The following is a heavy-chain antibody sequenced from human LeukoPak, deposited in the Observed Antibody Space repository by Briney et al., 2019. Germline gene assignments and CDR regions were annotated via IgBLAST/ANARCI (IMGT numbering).Heavy chain of an antibody. Sequence: SETLSLTCAVYGGSFSGYYWSWIRQPPGKGLEWIGEINHSGSTNYNPSPKSRVTISVDTSKNQFSLKLSSVTAADTAVYYCARETSYYYGMDVWGQGTTVTVSS. CDR2: INHSGST. J-gene: IGHJ6*02. CDR3: ARETSYYYGMDV. CDR1: GGSFSGYY. V-gene: IGHV4-34*01.